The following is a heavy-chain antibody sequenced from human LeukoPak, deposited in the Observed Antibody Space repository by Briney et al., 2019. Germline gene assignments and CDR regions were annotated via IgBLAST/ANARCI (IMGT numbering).Heavy chain of an antibody. CDR1: GGSISSYC. CDR2: IYYSGST. V-gene: IGHV4-59*08. Sequence: SETLSLTGTVSGGSISSYCWSWIRQPPGKGLEWIGYIYYSGSTNYNPSLKSRVTISVDTSKNQFSLKLSSVTAADTAVYYCVRGASNWFDPWGQGTLVTVSS. D-gene: IGHD3-10*01. J-gene: IGHJ5*02. CDR3: VRGASNWFDP.